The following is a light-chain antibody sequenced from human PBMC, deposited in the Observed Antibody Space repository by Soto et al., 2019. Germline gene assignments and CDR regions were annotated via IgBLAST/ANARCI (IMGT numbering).Light chain of an antibody. CDR2: DAS. J-gene: IGKJ1*01. CDR1: QTISFY. V-gene: IGKV1-5*01. Sequence: DIQMTQSPSILSSSVGDRVTITCRASQTISFYLAWYQQKPGKDPKLLVSDASSLESGVPSRFSGSGSGTEFTLTSSRLQADDFATYYCQRYNMVWTFGQGTRVEIK. CDR3: QRYNMVWT.